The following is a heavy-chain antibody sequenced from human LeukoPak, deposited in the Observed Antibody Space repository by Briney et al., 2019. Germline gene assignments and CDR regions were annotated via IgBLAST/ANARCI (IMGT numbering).Heavy chain of an antibody. CDR3: AREAEADEGEPAIKGLDP. CDR1: GYTFTTQY. Sequence: ASVTVSCKASGYTFTTQYIHWVRQAPGQGLEWMGVINPRSGTTSNGQNFQGRVTMTRDTSTSTVYMELSSLRSDDTAMYYCAREAEADEGEPAIKGLDPWGQGTLVTVSS. J-gene: IGHJ5*02. V-gene: IGHV1-46*01. D-gene: IGHD2-21*02. CDR2: INPRSGTT.